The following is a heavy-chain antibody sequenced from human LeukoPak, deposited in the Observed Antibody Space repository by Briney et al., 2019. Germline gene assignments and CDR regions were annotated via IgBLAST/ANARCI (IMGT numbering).Heavy chain of an antibody. D-gene: IGHD1-26*01. J-gene: IGHJ4*02. CDR2: ISGSGGST. V-gene: IGHV3-23*01. CDR1: GFTFSSYA. Sequence: GGSLRLSCAASGFTFSSYAMSWVRQAPGKGLEWVSAISGSGGSTYYADSVKGRFTISRDNSKNTLYLQMNSLRAEDTAVYYCAAQRLEWELPDYWGQGTLVTVSS. CDR3: AAQRLEWELPDY.